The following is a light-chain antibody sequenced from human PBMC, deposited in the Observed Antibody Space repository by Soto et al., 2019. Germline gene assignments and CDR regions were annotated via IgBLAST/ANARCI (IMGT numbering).Light chain of an antibody. J-gene: IGLJ1*01. CDR1: SSDVGGYNY. CDR3: KSYAGSNTYV. V-gene: IGLV2-8*01. CDR2: EVV. Sequence: QSVLTQPPSASGSPGQSVTISCTGTSSDVGGYNYVSWYQQHPGKAPKLMIYEVVQRPSGVPDRFSGSKSGNTASLTVSGLQAADEADYFCKSYAGSNTYVFGSGTKVTVL.